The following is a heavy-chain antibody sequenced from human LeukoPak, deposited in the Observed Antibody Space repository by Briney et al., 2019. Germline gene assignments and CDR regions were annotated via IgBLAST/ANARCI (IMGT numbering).Heavy chain of an antibody. CDR3: ARGSGYY. Sequence: GFLRLSCAASGFTFSSYGMHWVRQPPGKGLEWIGEIYHSGSTNYNPSLKSRVTISVDKSKNQFSLKLSSVTAADTAVYYCARGSGYYWGQGTLVTVSS. D-gene: IGHD3-22*01. CDR2: IYHSGST. J-gene: IGHJ4*02. CDR1: GFTFSSYG. V-gene: IGHV4-4*02.